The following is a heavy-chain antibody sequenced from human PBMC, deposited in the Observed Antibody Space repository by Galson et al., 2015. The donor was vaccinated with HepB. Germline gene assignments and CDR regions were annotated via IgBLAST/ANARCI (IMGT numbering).Heavy chain of an antibody. CDR1: GFTVSSNY. J-gene: IGHJ3*02. Sequence: SLRLSCAASGFTVSSNYMSWARQAPGRGLEWVSVIYSGGSTYYADIVKGRFTISGDKSKNTQYLQMNSLRAEDTAVYYCASDSGGSSHPAFDIWGQVTMITVSS. CDR3: ASDSGGSSHPAFDI. D-gene: IGHD6-13*01. V-gene: IGHV3-66*01. CDR2: IYSGGST.